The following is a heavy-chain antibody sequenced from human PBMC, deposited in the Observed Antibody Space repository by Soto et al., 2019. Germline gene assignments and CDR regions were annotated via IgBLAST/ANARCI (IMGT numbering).Heavy chain of an antibody. CDR2: IHHTGST. V-gene: IGHV4-59*01. CDR1: GGFISSYY. Sequence: SETLSLTCTVSGGFISSYYWSWIRQSPGKGLELIGYIHHTGSTNYNPSLKSRVTMSLDTSRNQFSLKLYSVTAADTAVYYCARSLDSSGFYFSNCWGQGTLVTVSS. D-gene: IGHD3-22*01. CDR3: ARSLDSSGFYFSNC. J-gene: IGHJ4*02.